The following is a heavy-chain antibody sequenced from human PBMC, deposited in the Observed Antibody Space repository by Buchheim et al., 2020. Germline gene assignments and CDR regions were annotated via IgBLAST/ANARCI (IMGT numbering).Heavy chain of an antibody. V-gene: IGHV3-7*01. J-gene: IGHJ5*02. CDR1: GFTFSIYW. CDR3: ARVGNSYGQYNWFDP. Sequence: EVQLVESGGDLVQPGGSLRLSCAASGFTFSIYWMSWVRQAPGKGLEWVANIKQDGSENEYVDSVKGRFTISRDNAENSLYLQMNGLRAEDTAVYYCARVGNSYGQYNWFDPWGQGTL. D-gene: IGHD5-18*01. CDR2: IKQDGSEN.